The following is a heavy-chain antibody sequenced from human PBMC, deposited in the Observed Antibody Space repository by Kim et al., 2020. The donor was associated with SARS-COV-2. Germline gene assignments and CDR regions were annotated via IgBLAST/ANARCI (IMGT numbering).Heavy chain of an antibody. CDR2: MNPNSGNT. J-gene: IGHJ4*02. CDR1: GYTFTSYD. Sequence: ASVKVSCKASGYTFTSYDNNWVRQATGQGLEWMGWMNPNSGNTGYAQKFQGRVTMTRNTSISTAYMELSSLRYEDTAVYYCARGLGPSVPQVFGYWGQGTLVTVSS. D-gene: IGHD2-2*01. CDR3: ARGLGPSVPQVFGY. V-gene: IGHV1-8*01.